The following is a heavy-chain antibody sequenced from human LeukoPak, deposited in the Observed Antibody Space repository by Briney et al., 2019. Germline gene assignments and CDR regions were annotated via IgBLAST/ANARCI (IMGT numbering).Heavy chain of an antibody. CDR1: GFTFSSYA. D-gene: IGHD3-9*01. CDR2: ISGSGGST. V-gene: IGHV3-23*01. J-gene: IGHJ4*02. Sequence: GSLRLSCAASGFTFSSYAMSWVRQAPGKGLEWVSAISGSGGSTYYADSVKGRFTISRDNSKNTLYLQMNSLRAEDTAVYYCAKVPRLRYFDWLLHYFDYWGQGTLVTVSS. CDR3: AKVPRLRYFDWLLHYFDY.